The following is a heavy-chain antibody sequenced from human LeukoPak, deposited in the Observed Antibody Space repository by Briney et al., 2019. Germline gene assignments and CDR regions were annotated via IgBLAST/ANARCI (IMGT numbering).Heavy chain of an antibody. Sequence: GGSLRLSCAASGFTLSTYGMHWVRQAPGKGLEWVAMISYDGNSKQYADFVKGRFTISRDNAKNTLYLQVNSLRTEDTAVYYCARGPNSNWSGLDFWGQGTLLTVSS. V-gene: IGHV3-30*03. CDR3: ARGPNSNWSGLDF. CDR2: ISYDGNSK. J-gene: IGHJ4*02. CDR1: GFTLSTYG. D-gene: IGHD6-6*01.